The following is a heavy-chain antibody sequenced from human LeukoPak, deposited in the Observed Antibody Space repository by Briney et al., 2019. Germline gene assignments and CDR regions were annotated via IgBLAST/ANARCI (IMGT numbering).Heavy chain of an antibody. Sequence: WASVKVSCKASGYTFTSYGISWVRQAPGQGLEWMGWISAYNGNTNYAQKFQGRVTMTTDTSTSTAYMELRSLRSDDTAVYYCARDWGYCGGDCYSADAFDIWGQGTVVTVSS. CDR2: ISAYNGNT. CDR3: ARDWGYCGGDCYSADAFDI. V-gene: IGHV1-18*01. J-gene: IGHJ3*02. D-gene: IGHD2-21*02. CDR1: GYTFTSYG.